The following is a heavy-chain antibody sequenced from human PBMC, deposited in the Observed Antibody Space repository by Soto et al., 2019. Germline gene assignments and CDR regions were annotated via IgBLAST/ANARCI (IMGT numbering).Heavy chain of an antibody. V-gene: IGHV3-21*01. Sequence: PGGSLRLSCAASGFTFSSYSMNWVRQAPGKGLEWVSSISSSSSYIYYADSVKGRFTISRDNAKNSLYLQMNSLRAGDTAVYYCARDLDGGTTFGYYSYGMDVWGQGTTVTVSS. D-gene: IGHD2-15*01. CDR2: ISSSSSYI. CDR1: GFTFSSYS. J-gene: IGHJ6*02. CDR3: ARDLDGGTTFGYYSYGMDV.